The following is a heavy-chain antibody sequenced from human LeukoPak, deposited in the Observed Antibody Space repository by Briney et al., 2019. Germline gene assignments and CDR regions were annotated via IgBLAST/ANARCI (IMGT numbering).Heavy chain of an antibody. V-gene: IGHV3-30-3*01. CDR1: GFTFSSYA. Sequence: GGSLRLSCAASGFTFSSYAMHWVRQAPGKGLEWVAVISYDGSNKYYADSVKGRFTISRDNSKNTLYLQMNSLRAEDTAVYYCARRGMVRGKDWYFDLWGRGTLVTVSS. CDR3: ARRGMVRGKDWYFDL. D-gene: IGHD3-10*01. J-gene: IGHJ2*01. CDR2: ISYDGSNK.